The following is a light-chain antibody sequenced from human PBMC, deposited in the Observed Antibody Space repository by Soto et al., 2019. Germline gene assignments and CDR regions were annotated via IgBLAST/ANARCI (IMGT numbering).Light chain of an antibody. Sequence: DIQMTHSPSSLSASVGDRVTISCRASQSISTYLNWYQQKPGTAPRLLIYRASSVKSGVPSSFSGSGSGTEFTLTISSLQPEDFASYYCQQYNSYSTFGQGTKV. V-gene: IGKV1-5*01. CDR2: RAS. J-gene: IGKJ1*01. CDR3: QQYNSYST. CDR1: QSISTY.